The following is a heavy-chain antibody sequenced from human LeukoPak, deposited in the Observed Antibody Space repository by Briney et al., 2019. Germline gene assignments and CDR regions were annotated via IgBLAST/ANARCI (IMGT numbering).Heavy chain of an antibody. D-gene: IGHD3-16*01. V-gene: IGHV1-8*03. J-gene: IGHJ4*02. CDR1: GYTFTSYD. CDR2: MNPNSGNT. Sequence: ASVKVSCKASGYTFTSYDINWVRQATGQGLEWMGWMNPNSGNTGYAQKFQGRVTITRNTSISTAYMELSSLRSEDTAVYYCATGVDYVWGSPTPHFDYWGQGTLVTVSS. CDR3: ATGVDYVWGSPTPHFDY.